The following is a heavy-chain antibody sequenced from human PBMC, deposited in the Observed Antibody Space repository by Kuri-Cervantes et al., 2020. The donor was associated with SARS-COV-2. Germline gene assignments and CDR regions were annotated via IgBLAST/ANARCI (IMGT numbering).Heavy chain of an antibody. J-gene: IGHJ4*02. CDR1: GYSFTDYW. Sequence: GESLKISCQGSGYSFTDYWITWVRRVPGGGLEWMRRIDPGDSYTNYSSSFRGHVTMSVDKSTSTAYLQWTSLKASDTAIYYCARHLLVAGTGQGYWGQETLVTVSS. V-gene: IGHV5-10-1*01. D-gene: IGHD6-19*01. CDR2: IDPGDSYT. CDR3: ARHLLVAGTGQGY.